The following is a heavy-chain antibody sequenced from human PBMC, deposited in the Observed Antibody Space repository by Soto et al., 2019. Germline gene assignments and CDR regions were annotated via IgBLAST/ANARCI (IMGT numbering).Heavy chain of an antibody. CDR3: ANGPLTNVGWTYYFEA. CDR1: GFSLANYP. V-gene: IGHV3-48*02. Sequence: PGGSLRLSCAASGFSLANYPMNWVRQTPGKGLEWISYSSPRGDTIYYADSVEGRFTISRDNARNSLSLHMSSLRDEDSALYYCANGPLTNVGWTYYFEAGGQRVAVTVSS. CDR2: SSPRGDTI. J-gene: IGHJ4*02. D-gene: IGHD3-9*01.